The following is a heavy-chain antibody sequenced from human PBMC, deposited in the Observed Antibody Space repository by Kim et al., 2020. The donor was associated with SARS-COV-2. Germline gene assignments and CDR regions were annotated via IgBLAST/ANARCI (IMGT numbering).Heavy chain of an antibody. CDR3: ARMYYEILTGYSAWFDS. V-gene: IGHV1-18*01. CDR1: GYTFNNYG. Sequence: ASVKVSCKASGYTFNNYGIAWVRQAPGQGLEWMGWISPYNGDKNYAQKLKDRVTMTTDTSTNTAYMELRSLRPDDTAVYYCARMYYEILTGYSAWFDSWGQGTLVTVSS. CDR2: ISPYNGDK. J-gene: IGHJ5*01. D-gene: IGHD3-9*01.